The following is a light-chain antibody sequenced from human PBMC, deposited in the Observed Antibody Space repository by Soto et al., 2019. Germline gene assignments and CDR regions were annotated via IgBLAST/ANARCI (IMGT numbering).Light chain of an antibody. CDR2: AAS. V-gene: IGKV1-39*01. Sequence: DIQMPQSPSSLSASVGDRVTITCRASQSISSYLNWYQQKPGKAPKLLIYAASSLQSGVPSRFSGSGSGTDFTLTISSLQPEDFASYYCQQSYSMPRMFGPGTKVDIK. J-gene: IGKJ1*01. CDR3: QQSYSMPRM. CDR1: QSISSY.